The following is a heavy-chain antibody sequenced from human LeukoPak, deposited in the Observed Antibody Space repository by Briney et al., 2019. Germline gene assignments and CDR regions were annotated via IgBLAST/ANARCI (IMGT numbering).Heavy chain of an antibody. CDR2: IKQDGGEK. J-gene: IGHJ4*02. D-gene: IGHD3-10*01. CDR1: GFTFSSYW. V-gene: IGHV3-7*01. Sequence: GGSLRLSCAASGFTFSSYWMSWVRQAPGKGLEWVANIKQDGGEKYYVDSVKGRFTISRDNAKNSLYLQMNSLRAEDTVVYYCARQLLWFGELLPDHFDYWGQGTLVTVSS. CDR3: ARQLLWFGELLPDHFDY.